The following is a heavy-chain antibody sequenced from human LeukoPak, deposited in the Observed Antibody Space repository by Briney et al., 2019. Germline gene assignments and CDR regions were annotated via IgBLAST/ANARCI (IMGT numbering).Heavy chain of an antibody. V-gene: IGHV1-2*02. J-gene: IGHJ5*02. CDR1: GYTFSGYY. Sequence: ASVKVSCKASGYTFSGYYMHWVRQAPGQGLEWMGWINPNSGGTKYAQKFQGRVTITADESTSTAYMELSSLRSEDTAVYYCARDIAGATTRVNWFDPWGQGTLVTVSS. D-gene: IGHD1-26*01. CDR3: ARDIAGATTRVNWFDP. CDR2: INPNSGGT.